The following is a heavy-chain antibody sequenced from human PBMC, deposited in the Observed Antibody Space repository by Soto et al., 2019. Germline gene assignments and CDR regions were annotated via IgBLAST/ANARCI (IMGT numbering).Heavy chain of an antibody. CDR2: IYYSGST. V-gene: IGHV4-39*01. J-gene: IGHJ4*02. CDR3: ASYGVYYYGSSGSFDY. Sequence: QLQLQESGPGLVKPSETLSLTCTVSGGSISSSSYYWGWIRQPPGKGLEWIGSIYYSGSTYYNPSLESRVTISLDMSKSQFSLQLSSVAAADSAVYYCASYGVYYYGSSGSFDYWGQGTLVTVSS. CDR1: GGSISSSSYY. D-gene: IGHD3-22*01.